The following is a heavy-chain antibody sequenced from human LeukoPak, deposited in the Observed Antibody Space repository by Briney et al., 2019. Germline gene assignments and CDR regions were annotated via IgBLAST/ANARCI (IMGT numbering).Heavy chain of an antibody. CDR2: ISGSGGST. V-gene: IGHV3-23*01. CDR1: GFTFSSYA. Sequence: GGSLRLSCAASGFTFSSYAMSWVRKAPGKGLEWVSAISGSGGSTYYADSVEGRFPISRDNSKNTLYLQMNSLRAEDTAVYYCAKGGYQLLLHYYYYGMDVWGQGTTVTVSS. D-gene: IGHD2-2*01. J-gene: IGHJ6*02. CDR3: AKGGYQLLLHYYYYGMDV.